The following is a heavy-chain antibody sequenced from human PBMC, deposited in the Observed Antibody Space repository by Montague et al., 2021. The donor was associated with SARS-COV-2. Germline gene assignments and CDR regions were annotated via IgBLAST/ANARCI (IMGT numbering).Heavy chain of an antibody. Sequence: SETLSLTCTVSGGSISSYYWSWIRQPPGKGLEWIGYIYYSGSTYYNPSLKSRVTISVDTSKNQFSLKLSSVTAADKAVYYCARADDSSGYYRNYYYYGMDVWGQGTRSPSP. V-gene: IGHV4-59*08. D-gene: IGHD3-22*01. J-gene: IGHJ6*02. CDR1: GGSISSYY. CDR3: ARADDSSGYYRNYYYYGMDV. CDR2: IYYSGST.